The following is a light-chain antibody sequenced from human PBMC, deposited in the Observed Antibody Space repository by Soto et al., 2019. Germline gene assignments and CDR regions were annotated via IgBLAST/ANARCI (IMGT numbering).Light chain of an antibody. CDR2: HAS. CDR1: QAISTW. V-gene: IGKV1-5*01. J-gene: IGKJ5*01. Sequence: DIQMTHSPSTLSASVGDRVTITCRASQAISTWLAWYQERPGKAPKLLIYHASSLESGVPSRFSGSGSGTEFTLTISSLQPGDFGTYYCQQYDDHSITFGQVTRLEIK. CDR3: QQYDDHSIT.